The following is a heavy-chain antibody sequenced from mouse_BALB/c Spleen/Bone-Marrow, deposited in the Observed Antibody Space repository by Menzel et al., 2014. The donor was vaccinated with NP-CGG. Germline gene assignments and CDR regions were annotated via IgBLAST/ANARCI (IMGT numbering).Heavy chain of an antibody. J-gene: IGHJ4*01. CDR3: ARGDYYGKGGAMDY. Sequence: VQLQQSGAELAKPGASVKMSCKASGYTFTRYWIHWVKPGPGQGLEWIGYINPSTGYTEYNQKFKDKATLTADKSSSTAYMQLSSLTSEDSAVCYCARGDYYGKGGAMDYWGQGTSVTVSS. V-gene: IGHV1-7*01. D-gene: IGHD1-1*01. CDR2: INPSTGYT. CDR1: GYTFTRYW.